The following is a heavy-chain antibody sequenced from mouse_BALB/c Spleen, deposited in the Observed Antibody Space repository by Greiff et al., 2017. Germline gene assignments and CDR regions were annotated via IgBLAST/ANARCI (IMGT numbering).Heavy chain of an antibody. CDR2: INPYNGDT. Sequence: VQLQQSGPELVKPGASVKISCKASGYSFTGYFMNWVMQSHGKSLEWIGRINPYNGDTFYNQKFKGKATLTVDKSSSTAHMELRSLASEDSAVYYCARSHYYGSSYNAMDYWGQGTSVTVSS. CDR1: GYSFTGYF. CDR3: ARSHYYGSSYNAMDY. J-gene: IGHJ4*01. D-gene: IGHD1-1*01. V-gene: IGHV1-20*02.